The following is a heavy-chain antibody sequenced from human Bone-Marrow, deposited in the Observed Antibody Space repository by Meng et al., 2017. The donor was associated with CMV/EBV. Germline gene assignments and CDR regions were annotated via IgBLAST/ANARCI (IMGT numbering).Heavy chain of an antibody. D-gene: IGHD2/OR15-2a*01. CDR3: ARSPDDYFAHDVFDI. J-gene: IGHJ3*02. CDR1: GGTFSSYA. Sequence: SVKVSCKASGGTFSSYAISWVRQAPGQGLEWMGGIIPILGIANYAQKFQGRVTITADKSTSTAYMELSSLRSEDTAVYCCARSPDDYFAHDVFDIWGQGTMVTVSS. CDR2: IIPILGIA. V-gene: IGHV1-69*10.